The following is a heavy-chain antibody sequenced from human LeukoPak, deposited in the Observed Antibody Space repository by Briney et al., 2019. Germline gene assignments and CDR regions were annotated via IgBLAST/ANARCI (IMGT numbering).Heavy chain of an antibody. CDR1: GYTFTSYD. Sequence: ASVKASCKASGYTFTSYDINWVRQATGQGLEWMGWMNPNSGNTGYAQKFQGRVTMTRNTSISTAYMELSSLRSEDTAVYYCARGLSRAPDYYDSSGYQDYWGQGTLVTVSS. CDR3: ARGLSRAPDYYDSSGYQDY. D-gene: IGHD3-22*01. CDR2: MNPNSGNT. J-gene: IGHJ4*02. V-gene: IGHV1-8*01.